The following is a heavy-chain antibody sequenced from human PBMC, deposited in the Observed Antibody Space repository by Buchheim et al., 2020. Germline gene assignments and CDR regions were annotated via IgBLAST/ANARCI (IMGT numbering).Heavy chain of an antibody. Sequence: EVQLVESGGGLVQPGGSLRLSCAASGFTFSSYWMHWVRQAPGKGLVWVSRINSDGSSTSYADSVKGRFTISRDNAKNTLYLQMNSLRAEETAVYYCARERRYYESSGYYYVNYYYGMDVWGQGTT. CDR1: GFTFSSYW. CDR2: INSDGSST. CDR3: ARERRYYESSGYYYVNYYYGMDV. D-gene: IGHD3-22*01. V-gene: IGHV3-74*01. J-gene: IGHJ6*02.